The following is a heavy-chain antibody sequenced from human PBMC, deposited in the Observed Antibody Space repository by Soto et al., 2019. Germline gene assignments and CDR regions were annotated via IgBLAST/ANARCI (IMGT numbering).Heavy chain of an antibody. CDR1: GGSISSSSYY. CDR3: ARYKGDYCYYYGMDV. D-gene: IGHD1-20*01. V-gene: IGHV4-39*01. CDR2: IYYSGST. Sequence: SETLSLTCTVSGGSISSSSYYWGWIRQPPGKGLEWIGSIYYSGSTYYNPSLKSRVTISVDTSKNQFSLKLSSVTAADTAVYYCARYKGDYCYYYGMDVWGQGTTVTVSS. J-gene: IGHJ6*02.